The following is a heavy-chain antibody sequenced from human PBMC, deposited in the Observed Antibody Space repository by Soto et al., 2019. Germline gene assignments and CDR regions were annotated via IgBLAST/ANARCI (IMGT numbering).Heavy chain of an antibody. CDR2: IYYSGST. J-gene: IGHJ4*02. D-gene: IGHD3-9*01. CDR3: ARDGLRGNILTGPWDFDY. Sequence: PSETLSLTCTVSGGSISSSSYYWGWIRQPPGKGLEWIGSIYYSGSTNYNPSLKSRVTISVDTSKNQFSLKLSSVTAADTAVYYCARDGLRGNILTGPWDFDYWGQGTLVTVSS. V-gene: IGHV4-39*07. CDR1: GGSISSSSYY.